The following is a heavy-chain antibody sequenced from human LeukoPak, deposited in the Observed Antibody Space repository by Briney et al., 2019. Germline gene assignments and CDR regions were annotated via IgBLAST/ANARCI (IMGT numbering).Heavy chain of an antibody. J-gene: IGHJ1*01. Sequence: GGSLRLSCAASGFTFSSYSMNWVRQAPGKGLEWVSYISSSSSYTNYADSAKGRFTISRDNAKNSLYLQMNSLRAEDTAVYYCARAVAGTIWDFQHWGQGTLVTVSS. CDR2: ISSSSSYT. D-gene: IGHD6-19*01. CDR1: GFTFSSYS. CDR3: ARAVAGTIWDFQH. V-gene: IGHV3-21*05.